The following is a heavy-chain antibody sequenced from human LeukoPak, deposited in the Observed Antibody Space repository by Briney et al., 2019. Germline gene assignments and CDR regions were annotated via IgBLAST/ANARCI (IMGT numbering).Heavy chain of an antibody. J-gene: IGHJ2*01. Sequence: PSETLSLTCTVSGGSISSYSWSWIRQPPGKGLEWIGYIYYSGSTNYNPSLKSRVTISLDTSKNQFSLKLSSVTAADTAVYYCARILTWGNYWYFDLWGRGTLVTVSS. CDR3: ARILTWGNYWYFDL. CDR1: GGSISSYS. CDR2: IYYSGST. V-gene: IGHV4-59*01. D-gene: IGHD7-27*01.